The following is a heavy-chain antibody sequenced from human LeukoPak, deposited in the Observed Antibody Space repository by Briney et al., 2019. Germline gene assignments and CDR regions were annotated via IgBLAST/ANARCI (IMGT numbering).Heavy chain of an antibody. CDR2: ISYSGNT. CDR3: ARQGGYIAPLAL. D-gene: IGHD6-13*01. V-gene: IGHV4-59*08. Sequence: PSETLSLTCTVSGGSIGSYYWSWVRQPPGKGLEWIGYISYSGNTNYNPSLKSRVTISVDTSKNQFSLRLSSVTVADTAVYYCARQGGYIAPLALWGQGTLVTVSS. CDR1: GGSIGSYY. J-gene: IGHJ4*02.